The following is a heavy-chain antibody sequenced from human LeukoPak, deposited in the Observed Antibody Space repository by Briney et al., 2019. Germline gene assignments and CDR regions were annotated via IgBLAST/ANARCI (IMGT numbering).Heavy chain of an antibody. CDR2: ISAYNGNT. V-gene: IGHV1-18*01. Sequence: RASVKVSCKASGYTFTSYGISWVRQAPGQGLEWMGWISAYNGNTNYAQKLQGRVTMTTDTSTSTAYMELRSLRSDDTAVYYCARAYYYDSSGYPTRGAFDIWGQGTMVTVSS. J-gene: IGHJ3*02. CDR3: ARAYYYDSSGYPTRGAFDI. CDR1: GYTFTSYG. D-gene: IGHD3-22*01.